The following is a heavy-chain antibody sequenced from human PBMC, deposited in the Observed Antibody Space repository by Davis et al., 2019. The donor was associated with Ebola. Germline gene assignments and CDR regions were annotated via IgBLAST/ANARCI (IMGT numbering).Heavy chain of an antibody. J-gene: IGHJ4*02. D-gene: IGHD3-3*01. CDR1: GGSFSGYY. CDR2: INHSGST. V-gene: IGHV4-34*01. CDR3: ARGRDFWNY. Sequence: SETLSLTCAVYGGSFSGYYWSWIRQPPGKGLEWIGEINHSGSTNYNPSLKSRVTISVDTSKNHFSLKLSSVTAADTAVYYCARGRDFWNYWGQGTLVTVSS.